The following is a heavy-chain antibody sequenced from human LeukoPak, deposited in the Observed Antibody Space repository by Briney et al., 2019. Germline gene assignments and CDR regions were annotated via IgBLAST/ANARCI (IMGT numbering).Heavy chain of an antibody. CDR1: GGSFSGYY. J-gene: IGHJ2*01. V-gene: IGHV4-34*01. CDR2: INHSGST. Sequence: SETLSLTCAVYGGSFSGYYWSWIRQPPGKGLEGIGEINHSGSTNYNPSLKRRVTISVDTSKNQFSLKLSSVAAADTAVYYCARHITIFGVVITNWYFDLWGRGNLVTVSS. D-gene: IGHD3-3*01. CDR3: ARHITIFGVVITNWYFDL.